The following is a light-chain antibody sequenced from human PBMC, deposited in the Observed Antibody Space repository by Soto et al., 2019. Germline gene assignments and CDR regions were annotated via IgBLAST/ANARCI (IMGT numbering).Light chain of an antibody. J-gene: IGKJ4*01. CDR1: HTISSY. CDR2: AAS. CDR3: QQYYSYPLT. Sequence: IQMTQSPSTLSGSVGDSFTITFRASHTISSYLAWYQQKPGKAPKLLIYAASTLQSGVPSRFSGSGSGTDFTLTISCLQSEDFATYYCQQYYSYPLTFGGGTKVDIK. V-gene: IGKV1-8*01.